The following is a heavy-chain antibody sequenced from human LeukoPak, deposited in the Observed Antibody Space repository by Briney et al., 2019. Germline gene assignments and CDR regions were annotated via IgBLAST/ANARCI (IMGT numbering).Heavy chain of an antibody. D-gene: IGHD5-24*01. CDR3: AKAVDLATISVDI. Sequence: GGSLRLSCAASGFTFDSYGMNWVRQAPGKGLEWVSGISGSGVYTYYADSVKGRFTISRDNSRNTLYLVMNSLRADDTAVYYCAKAVDLATISVDIWGQGTMVTVSS. CDR2: ISGSGVYT. J-gene: IGHJ3*02. CDR1: GFTFDSYG. V-gene: IGHV3-23*01.